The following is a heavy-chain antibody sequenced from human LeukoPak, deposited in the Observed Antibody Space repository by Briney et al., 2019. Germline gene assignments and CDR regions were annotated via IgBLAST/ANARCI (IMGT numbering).Heavy chain of an antibody. D-gene: IGHD3-10*01. V-gene: IGHV4-59*01. CDR2: IYYSGST. CDR1: GGSISSYY. Sequence: SETLSLTCTVSGGSISSYYWSWIRQPPGKGLEWIGYIYYSGSTNYNPSLKSRVTISVDTSKNQFSLKLSSVTAADTAVYYCARDVSNGSGSYWFDPWGQGTLVTVSS. CDR3: ARDVSNGSGSYWFDP. J-gene: IGHJ5*02.